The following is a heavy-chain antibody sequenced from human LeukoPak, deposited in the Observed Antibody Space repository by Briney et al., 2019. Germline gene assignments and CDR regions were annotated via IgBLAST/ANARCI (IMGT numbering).Heavy chain of an antibody. D-gene: IGHD3-10*01. V-gene: IGHV3-48*03. CDR2: ISSSGSSI. CDR1: GFTFSSYE. CDR3: ARSTPTPRRRFKLRFGELLFDY. J-gene: IGHJ4*02. Sequence: GGSLRLSCAASGFTFSSYERNWVRQAPGKGLEGVSYISSSGSSIYYADSVKGRFTISRDNAKNSLYLQMNSLRAEGTAVYYCARSTPTPRRRFKLRFGELLFDYWGQGTLVTVSS.